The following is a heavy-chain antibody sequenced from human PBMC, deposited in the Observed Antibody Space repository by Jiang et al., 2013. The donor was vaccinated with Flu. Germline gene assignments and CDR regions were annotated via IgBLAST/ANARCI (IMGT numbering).Heavy chain of an antibody. V-gene: IGHV1-69*01. J-gene: IGHJ5*02. Sequence: GAEVKKPGSSVKVSCKASGGTFSSYAISWVRQAPGQGLEWMGGIIPIFGTANYAQKFQGRVTITADESTSTAYMELSSLRSEDTAVYYCARAGDYYGSGSPNWFDPGAREPWSPSPQ. D-gene: IGHD3-10*01. CDR2: IIPIFGTA. CDR3: ARAGDYYGSGSPNWFDP. CDR1: GGTFSSYA.